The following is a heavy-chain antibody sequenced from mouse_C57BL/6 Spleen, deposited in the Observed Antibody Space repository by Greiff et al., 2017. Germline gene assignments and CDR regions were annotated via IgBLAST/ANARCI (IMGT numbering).Heavy chain of an antibody. Sequence: QVQLQQPGAELVMPGASVKLSCKASGYTFTSHWMHWVNQRPGQGLEWIGEIDPSDSYTNYNQKFKGKSTLTVDKSSSTAYMQLSSLTSEDSAVYYCARVDYGPTTYAMDYWGQGTSVTVSS. D-gene: IGHD1-1*02. V-gene: IGHV1-69*01. CDR2: IDPSDSYT. CDR1: GYTFTSHW. CDR3: ARVDYGPTTYAMDY. J-gene: IGHJ4*01.